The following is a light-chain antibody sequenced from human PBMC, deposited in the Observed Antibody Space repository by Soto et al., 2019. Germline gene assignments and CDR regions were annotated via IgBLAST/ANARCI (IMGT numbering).Light chain of an antibody. Sequence: QSALTQPRSVSGSPGQSVTISCTGTSSDVDGYNYVSWYQQYPDKAPKLIIHDVSERPSGVADRFSGSKSGNTASLTISGLQAEDEADYYCCSYAGYYTWVFGGGTQLTVL. V-gene: IGLV2-11*01. CDR2: DVS. J-gene: IGLJ7*01. CDR1: SSDVDGYNY. CDR3: CSYAGYYTWV.